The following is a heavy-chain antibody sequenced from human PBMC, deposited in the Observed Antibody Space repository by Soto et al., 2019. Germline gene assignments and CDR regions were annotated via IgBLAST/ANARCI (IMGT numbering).Heavy chain of an antibody. Sequence: ASVKVSCKASGYTFTSYYMHWVRQAPGQGLEWMGIINPSGGSTSYAQKFQGRVTMTRDTSTSTVYMELSSLRSEDTAVYYCAHGSYYGSGSLEYYFDYWGQGTLVTVSS. CDR1: GYTFTSYY. CDR3: AHGSYYGSGSLEYYFDY. CDR2: INPSGGST. D-gene: IGHD3-10*01. V-gene: IGHV1-46*01. J-gene: IGHJ4*02.